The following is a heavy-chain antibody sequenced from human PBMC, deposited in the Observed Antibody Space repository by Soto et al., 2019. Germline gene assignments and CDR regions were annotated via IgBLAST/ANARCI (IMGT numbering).Heavy chain of an antibody. CDR3: ARHSTATTVIVGGAFAQDFGLDV. V-gene: IGHV6-1*01. J-gene: IGHJ6*02. CDR2: TYYRSKWYN. CDR1: WNSVSSNSAA. D-gene: IGHD3-16*02. Sequence: PSQTLSLTYVISWNSVSSNSAAWNCIRPSPSRGLESLGRTYYRSKWYNDYAISVKSRITVNPDTSKNQFSLQVNSVSPDDTAFYFCARHSTATTVIVGGAFAQDFGLDVWGQGTTVTVSS.